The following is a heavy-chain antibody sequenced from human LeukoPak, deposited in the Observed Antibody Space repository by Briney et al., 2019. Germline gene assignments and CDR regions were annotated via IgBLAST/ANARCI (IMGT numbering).Heavy chain of an antibody. CDR2: ISWNSGSI. CDR1: GFTFDDYA. Sequence: GGSLRLSCAASGFTFDDYAMHWVRQAPGKGLEWVSGISWNSGSIGYADSVKGRFTISRDNAKNSLYLQMNSLRAEDTALYYCAKPMVREVFITSLDYWGQGTLVTVSS. D-gene: IGHD3-10*01. CDR3: AKPMVREVFITSLDY. V-gene: IGHV3-9*01. J-gene: IGHJ4*02.